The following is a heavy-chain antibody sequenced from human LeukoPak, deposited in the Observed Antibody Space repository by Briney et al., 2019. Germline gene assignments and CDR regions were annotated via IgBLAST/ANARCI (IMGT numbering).Heavy chain of an antibody. Sequence: GGSLRLSCAASGFTFSTYTMSWVRQAPGKGLEWVSAISGSGGNTYYADSVKGRFTISRDNSKNTLYLQMDSLRADDTAVYYCAKAAFSRTSYSDYWGQGTLVTASS. V-gene: IGHV3-23*01. CDR2: ISGSGGNT. J-gene: IGHJ4*02. CDR3: AKAAFSRTSYSDY. D-gene: IGHD3-3*02. CDR1: GFTFSTYT.